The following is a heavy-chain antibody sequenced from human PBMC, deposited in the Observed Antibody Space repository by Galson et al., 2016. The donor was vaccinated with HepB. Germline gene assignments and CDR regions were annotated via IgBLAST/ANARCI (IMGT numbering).Heavy chain of an antibody. CDR2: IKPDGSGK. CDR3: AKIPGGDCYSSDY. CDR1: GFTFSSNW. V-gene: IGHV3-7*03. D-gene: IGHD2-21*02. J-gene: IGHJ4*02. Sequence: SLRLSCAASGFTFSSNWMGWVRQSPGKGLEWVGNIKPDGSGKYYADSVKGRFTISRDNARNSLYLQMSSLRAEDTAIYYCAKIPGGDCYSSDYWGQGTLVTVSS.